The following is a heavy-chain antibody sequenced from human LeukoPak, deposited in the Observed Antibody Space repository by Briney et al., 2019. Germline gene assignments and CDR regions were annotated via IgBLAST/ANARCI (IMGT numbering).Heavy chain of an antibody. CDR3: ARNGQLYYDSSGYFHNWFDP. J-gene: IGHJ5*02. D-gene: IGHD3-22*01. V-gene: IGHV1-69*13. CDR2: IIPIFGTA. CDR1: GGTFSSYA. Sequence: SVKVSCKASGGTFSSYAISWVRQAPGQGLEWMGGIIPIFGTANYAQKFQGRVTITADESTSTAYMELSSLRSEDTAVYYCARNGQLYYDSSGYFHNWFDPWGQGTLVTVSS.